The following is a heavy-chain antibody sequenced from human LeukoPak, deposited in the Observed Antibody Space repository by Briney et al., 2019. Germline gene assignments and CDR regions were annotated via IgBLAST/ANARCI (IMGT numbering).Heavy chain of an antibody. Sequence: GASLRLSCAPSGLTFSSYAVSWVRQAPGKGLEWVSAISGTGGRIYYGDSVKGRFTISRDNSKNTLYLQMNSLRAEDTAIYYCAKDRYGDSGGYFDLWGRGTLVTVSS. CDR1: GLTFSSYA. CDR3: AKDRYGDSGGYFDL. J-gene: IGHJ2*01. CDR2: ISGTGGRI. D-gene: IGHD4-17*01. V-gene: IGHV3-23*01.